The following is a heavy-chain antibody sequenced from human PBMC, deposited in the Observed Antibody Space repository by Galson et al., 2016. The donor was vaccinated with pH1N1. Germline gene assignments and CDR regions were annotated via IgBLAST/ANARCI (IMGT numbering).Heavy chain of an antibody. J-gene: IGHJ3*02. Sequence: SLRLSCAVTGFTFDGRGMGWVRQAPGKGLQWVSFISSRNDKVYYADSVKGRFTISRDDVKNSVYLQMNSLRHEDTAVYYCAREGLRGSGSSDAFDIWGQGTMVTVSS. D-gene: IGHD3-10*01. V-gene: IGHV3-48*02. CDR3: AREGLRGSGSSDAFDI. CDR1: GFTFDGRG. CDR2: ISSRNDKV.